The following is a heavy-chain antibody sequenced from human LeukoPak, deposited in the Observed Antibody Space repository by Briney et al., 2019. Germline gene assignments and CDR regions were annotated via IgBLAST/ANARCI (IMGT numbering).Heavy chain of an antibody. Sequence: ASVKVSCKASGYTFTSYYMHWVRQAPGQGLEWMGGIIPIFGTANYAQKFQGRVTITADESTSTAYMELSSLRSEDTAVYYCARGNVDTAMDYWGQGTLVTVSS. CDR1: GYTFTSYY. J-gene: IGHJ4*02. V-gene: IGHV1-69*13. CDR2: IIPIFGTA. CDR3: ARGNVDTAMDY. D-gene: IGHD5-18*01.